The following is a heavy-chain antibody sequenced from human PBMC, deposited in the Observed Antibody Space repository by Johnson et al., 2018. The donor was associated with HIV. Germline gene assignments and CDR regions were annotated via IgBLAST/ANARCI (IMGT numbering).Heavy chain of an antibody. CDR1: GFTVSSNY. CDR2: ISYDGSDK. V-gene: IGHV3-66*01. J-gene: IGHJ3*02. Sequence: VQLVESGGGLVQPGGSLRLSCAASGFTVSSNYMSWVRQAPGKGLEWVSVISYDGSDKYYADSVKGRFTISRDNSKNTLYLQMNSLRAEDTAVYYCARSQVAATSEGAFDIWGQGTMVTVSS. D-gene: IGHD2-15*01. CDR3: ARSQVAATSEGAFDI.